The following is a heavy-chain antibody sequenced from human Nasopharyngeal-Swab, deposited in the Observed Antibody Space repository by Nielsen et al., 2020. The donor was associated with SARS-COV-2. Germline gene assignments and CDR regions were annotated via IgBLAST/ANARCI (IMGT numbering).Heavy chain of an antibody. V-gene: IGHV4-34*01. CDR1: GGSFSGYY. CDR2: INHSGST. Sequence: SETLSLTCAVYGGSFSGYYWSWIRQPPGKGLEWIGEINHSGSTNYNPSLKSRVTISVDTSKNQFSLKLSSVTAADTAVYYCARSFFVDTAMATYYFDYWGQGTLVTVSS. D-gene: IGHD5-18*01. J-gene: IGHJ4*02. CDR3: ARSFFVDTAMATYYFDY.